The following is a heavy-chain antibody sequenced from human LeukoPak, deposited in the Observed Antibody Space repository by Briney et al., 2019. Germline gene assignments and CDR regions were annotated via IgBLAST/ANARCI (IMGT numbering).Heavy chain of an antibody. CDR3: AKVRGYSSSSVWYFDL. Sequence: PGGSLRLSCAASGFTFSSYAMSWVRQAPGKGLEWVSAISGSGGSTYYADSVKGRFTISRDNSKNTLYLQMNSLRAEDTAVYYCAKVRGYSSSSVWYFDLWGRGTLVTVSS. CDR2: ISGSGGST. D-gene: IGHD6-6*01. V-gene: IGHV3-23*01. J-gene: IGHJ2*01. CDR1: GFTFSSYA.